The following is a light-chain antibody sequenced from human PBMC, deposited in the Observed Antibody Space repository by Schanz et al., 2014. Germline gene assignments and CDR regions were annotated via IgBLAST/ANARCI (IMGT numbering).Light chain of an antibody. Sequence: QSALTQPASVSGSPGQSITISCTSDVGGYNFVSWYQQHPGEAPKLIFYDVSNGPSGVSNRFSVSKSANTASLTISGLQAEDEADYYCSSYTSSSIRVFGGGTKLTVL. CDR3: SSYTSSSIRV. J-gene: IGLJ3*02. V-gene: IGLV2-14*03. CDR1: SDVGGYNF. CDR2: DVS.